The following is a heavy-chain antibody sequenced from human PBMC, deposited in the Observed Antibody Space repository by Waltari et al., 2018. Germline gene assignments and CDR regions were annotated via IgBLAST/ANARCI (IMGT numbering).Heavy chain of an antibody. Sequence: EVQLLESGGGLVQPGGSLRLSCAGSGFTFMNHAMSWVRQAPGKGLEWVSAISGRGGTTLYADSVKGRFTISRDNSKNTLSLQMNSLRAEDTAVYFCAKGLTPWGTVTTLDYWGQGTLLTVSS. CDR2: ISGRGGTT. CDR3: AKGLTPWGTVTTLDY. J-gene: IGHJ4*02. D-gene: IGHD4-17*01. V-gene: IGHV3-23*01. CDR1: GFTFMNHA.